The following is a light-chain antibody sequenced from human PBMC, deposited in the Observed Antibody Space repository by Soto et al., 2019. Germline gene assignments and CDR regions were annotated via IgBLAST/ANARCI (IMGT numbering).Light chain of an antibody. CDR1: SSDVGGYNY. CDR2: EVT. Sequence: QSALTQPPSASGSPGQSVTISSTGTSSDVGGYNYVSWYQQHPGKAPKLMIYEVTKRPSGVPDRFSGSKSGNTASLTVSGLQADDEADYYCSSYAGSNNFFGGGTKLTVL. CDR3: SSYAGSNNF. V-gene: IGLV2-8*01. J-gene: IGLJ2*01.